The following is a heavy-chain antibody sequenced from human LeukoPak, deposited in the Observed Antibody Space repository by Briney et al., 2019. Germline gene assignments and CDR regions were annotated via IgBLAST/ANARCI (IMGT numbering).Heavy chain of an antibody. CDR3: ARDRMGAILYFDS. V-gene: IGHV3-30*02. J-gene: IGHJ4*02. CDR2: IRYDGSNK. Sequence: GGSLRLSCATSGFMFSNYGMHWVRQAPGKGLEWVAFIRYDGSNKYYADSVKGRFTISRDNSKNTLYLQVNSLRAEDTAVYYCARDRMGAILYFDSWGQGTLVTVSS. D-gene: IGHD1-26*01. CDR1: GFMFSNYG.